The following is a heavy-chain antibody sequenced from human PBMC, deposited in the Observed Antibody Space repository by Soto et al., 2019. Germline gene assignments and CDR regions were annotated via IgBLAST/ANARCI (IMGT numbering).Heavy chain of an antibody. J-gene: IGHJ6*02. Sequence: ASVKVSCKASGYTFTSYGISWVRQAPGQGLEWMGWISAYNGNTNYAQKLQGRVTMTTDTSTSTAYMELRSLRSDDTAVYYCARWVDSSSSSCMDVWGQGTTVTVSS. D-gene: IGHD6-13*01. CDR1: GYTFTSYG. CDR2: ISAYNGNT. CDR3: ARWVDSSSSSCMDV. V-gene: IGHV1-18*01.